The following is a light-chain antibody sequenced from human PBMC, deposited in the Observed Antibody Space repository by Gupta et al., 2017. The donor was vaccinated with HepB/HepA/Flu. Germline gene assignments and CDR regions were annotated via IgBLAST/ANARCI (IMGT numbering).Light chain of an antibody. Sequence: EIVMTQSPATLSVSPGERATLSCRASQSVSSNLAWYQQKPGQAPRLLIYGASTRATGIPARVSGSGSGTEFTLTISSLQSEDFAVYYCQQYKNGPRSFGQGTKLEIK. V-gene: IGKV3-15*01. J-gene: IGKJ2*04. CDR3: QQYKNGPRS. CDR2: GAS. CDR1: QSVSSN.